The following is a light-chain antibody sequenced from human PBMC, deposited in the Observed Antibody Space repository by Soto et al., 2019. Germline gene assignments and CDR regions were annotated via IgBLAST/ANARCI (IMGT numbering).Light chain of an antibody. V-gene: IGLV1-47*02. J-gene: IGLJ2*01. CDR1: SSNIGRNY. CDR3: ATWDDDVSGVV. Sequence: ISCSGSSSNIGRNYVYWYQQLPGAAPKLLMYSHNIRPSGVPDRFSASTSGTSASLVISGLRSEDEADYHCATWDDDVSGVVFGGGTKVTVL. CDR2: SHN.